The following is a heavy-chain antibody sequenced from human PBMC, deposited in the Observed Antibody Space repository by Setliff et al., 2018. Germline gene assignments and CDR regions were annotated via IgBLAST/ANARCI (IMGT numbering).Heavy chain of an antibody. CDR2: IYPGDSHT. V-gene: IGHV5-51*01. J-gene: IGHJ5*02. D-gene: IGHD2-21*01. Sequence: PGASLKISFEGSGYSFSNFWIGWVRQMPGKGLERMGIIYPGDSHTRYSPSVQGQVTMSADKSINTAYLQWSNLKAADTSVYYCARRGERFCNWFDPWGQGTLVTVPS. CDR3: ARRGERFCNWFDP. CDR1: GYSFSNFW.